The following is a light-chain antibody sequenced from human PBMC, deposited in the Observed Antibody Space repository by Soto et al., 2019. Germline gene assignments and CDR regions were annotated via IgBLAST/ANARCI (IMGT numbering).Light chain of an antibody. CDR2: DTT. Sequence: QSVLTQPPSVSAAPGQKVTISWSGVSSNIGNNHVSWYQHLPGTAPKLLIYDTTKRPSGIPDRFSVSKSGTSATLVITGLQAGDEADYYCGAWDSSPNAFVFGTGTKLTVL. CDR3: GAWDSSPNAFV. CDR1: SSNIGNNH. V-gene: IGLV1-51*01. J-gene: IGLJ1*01.